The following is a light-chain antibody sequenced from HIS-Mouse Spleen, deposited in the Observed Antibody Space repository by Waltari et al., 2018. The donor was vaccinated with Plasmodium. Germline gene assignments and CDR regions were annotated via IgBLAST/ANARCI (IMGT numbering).Light chain of an antibody. J-gene: IGLJ2*01. Sequence: QSALTQPPSASGSPGQSVTISCTGTSSDVGGYNYVSWYQQHPGKAPKRMIYEVSKRPSGVPDRCSVSKSGNTAALTVLGLQAEDAADYYCSSYAGSNNLVFGGGTKLTVL. CDR1: SSDVGGYNY. V-gene: IGLV2-8*01. CDR2: EVS. CDR3: SSYAGSNNLV.